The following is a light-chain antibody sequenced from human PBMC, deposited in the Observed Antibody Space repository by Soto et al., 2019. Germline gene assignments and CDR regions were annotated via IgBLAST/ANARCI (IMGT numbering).Light chain of an antibody. CDR1: QSVMSSH. Sequence: EIVLTQSPGTLSLSPGERATLSCRASQSVMSSHLTWYQQKPGQAPRLLIYGASNGATGIPDRFSGSGSGTVFTLTISRLEPEDFAVYYCQQYVYSPYTFGQGTKLEIK. CDR2: GAS. CDR3: QQYVYSPYT. V-gene: IGKV3-20*01. J-gene: IGKJ2*01.